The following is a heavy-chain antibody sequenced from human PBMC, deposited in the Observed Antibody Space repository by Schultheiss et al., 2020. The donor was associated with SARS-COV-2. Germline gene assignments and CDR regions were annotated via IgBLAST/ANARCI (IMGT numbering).Heavy chain of an antibody. Sequence: SQTLSLTCTVSGGSISSYYWSWIRQPAGKGLEWIGRIYTSGSTNYNPSLKSRVTISVDTSKNQFSLKLSSVTAADTAVYYCARKRGIAGVYYYYGMDVWGQGTTVTVSS. V-gene: IGHV4-4*07. J-gene: IGHJ6*02. CDR1: GGSISSYY. D-gene: IGHD1-26*01. CDR2: IYTSGST. CDR3: ARKRGIAGVYYYYGMDV.